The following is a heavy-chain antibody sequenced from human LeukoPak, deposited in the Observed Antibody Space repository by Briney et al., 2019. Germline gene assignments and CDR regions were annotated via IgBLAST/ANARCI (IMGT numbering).Heavy chain of an antibody. D-gene: IGHD6-13*01. CDR3: ARDWDRPGSWYLWNY. CDR2: ISAYNGNT. J-gene: IGHJ4*02. V-gene: IGHV1-18*01. Sequence: GASVKVSCKASGGTFSSYAISWVRQAPGQGLEWMGWISAYNGNTNYAQKLQGRVTMTTDTSTSTAYMELRSLRSDDTAVYYCARDWDRPGSWYLWNYWSQGTLVTVSS. CDR1: GGTFSSYA.